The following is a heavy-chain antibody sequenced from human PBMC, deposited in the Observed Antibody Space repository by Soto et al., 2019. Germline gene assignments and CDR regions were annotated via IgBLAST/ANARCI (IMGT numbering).Heavy chain of an antibody. CDR2: ISAHNGNT. Sequence: QVHLVQSGAEVKKPGASVKVSCKGSGYTFTSYGITWVRQAPGQGLEWMGWISAHNGNTNYAQKLQGRVTMTTDTSTSTAYMELRSLRSDDTALYYCARERGNYKYFDYWGQGTLVTVSS. J-gene: IGHJ4*02. D-gene: IGHD1-7*01. CDR1: GYTFTSYG. CDR3: ARERGNYKYFDY. V-gene: IGHV1-18*01.